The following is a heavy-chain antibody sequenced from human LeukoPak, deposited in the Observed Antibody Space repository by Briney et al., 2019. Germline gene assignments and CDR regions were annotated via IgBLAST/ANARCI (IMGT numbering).Heavy chain of an antibody. V-gene: IGHV1-46*01. Sequence: ASVKVSCKASGYTLTSYYMHWVRQTPGQGLEWMGIINPSGGSTNYAQKFQGRVTMTRDMSTSTVYMELSSLRSEDTAVYYCARAPYYYDSSGYYYVRYYYMDVWGKGTTVTVSS. D-gene: IGHD3-22*01. J-gene: IGHJ6*03. CDR3: ARAPYYYDSSGYYYVRYYYMDV. CDR2: INPSGGST. CDR1: GYTLTSYY.